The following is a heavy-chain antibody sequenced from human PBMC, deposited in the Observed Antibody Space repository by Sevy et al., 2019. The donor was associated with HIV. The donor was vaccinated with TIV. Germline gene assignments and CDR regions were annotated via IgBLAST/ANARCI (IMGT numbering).Heavy chain of an antibody. J-gene: IGHJ5*02. Sequence: GGSLRLSCAASGFTFSSYAMSWVRQAPGKGLEWVSAISGSGGSTYYADSVKGRFTISRDNSKNTLYLQMNSLRAEDTAVYYCAKVPYSYSNPPGWFDPCGQGTLVTV. D-gene: IGHD5-18*01. CDR2: ISGSGGST. CDR3: AKVPYSYSNPPGWFDP. CDR1: GFTFSSYA. V-gene: IGHV3-23*01.